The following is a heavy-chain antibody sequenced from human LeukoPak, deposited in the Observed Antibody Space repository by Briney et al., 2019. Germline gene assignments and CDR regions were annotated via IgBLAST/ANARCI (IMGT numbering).Heavy chain of an antibody. CDR2: INPSGGST. CDR1: GYTFTSYY. Sequence: ASVKVSCKASGYTFTSYYMHWVRQAPGQGLEWMGIINPSGGSTSYAQKFQGRVTMTRDTSTSTVYMGLSSLRSEDTAVYYCAREPTHTRGMDVWGQGTTVTVSS. J-gene: IGHJ6*02. CDR3: AREPTHTRGMDV. V-gene: IGHV1-46*01.